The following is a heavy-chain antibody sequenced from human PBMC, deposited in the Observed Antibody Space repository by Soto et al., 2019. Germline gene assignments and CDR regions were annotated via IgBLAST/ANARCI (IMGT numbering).Heavy chain of an antibody. CDR1: GGSISSGDYY. CDR3: ARAPSPMVRGVITYYYGMDV. CDR2: IYYSGIT. J-gene: IGHJ6*02. V-gene: IGHV4-30-4*01. D-gene: IGHD3-10*01. Sequence: PSETLSLTCTVSGGSISSGDYYWSWIRQPPGKGLEWIGYIYYSGITYYNPSLKSRVTISVDTSKNQFSLKLSSVTAADTAVYYCARAPSPMVRGVITYYYGMDVWGQGTTVTVSS.